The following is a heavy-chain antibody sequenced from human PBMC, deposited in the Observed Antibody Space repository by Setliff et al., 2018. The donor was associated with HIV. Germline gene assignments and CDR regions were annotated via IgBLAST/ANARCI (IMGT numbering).Heavy chain of an antibody. D-gene: IGHD3-22*01. V-gene: IGHV4-31*03. CDR2: IYYSGST. J-gene: IGHJ5*02. Sequence: SETLSLTCTVSGGSIGSGGYYWSWIRQHPGKGLEWIGYIYYSGSTYYNPSFKRRLSISVDTSKNQFSLELSSVTAADTAVYYCARSTYYFDSSGYKYNWFDPWGQGTRVTVSS. CDR3: ARSTYYFDSSGYKYNWFDP. CDR1: GGSIGSGGYY.